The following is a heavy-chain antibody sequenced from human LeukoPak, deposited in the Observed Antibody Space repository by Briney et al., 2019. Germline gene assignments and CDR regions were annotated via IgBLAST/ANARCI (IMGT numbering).Heavy chain of an antibody. V-gene: IGHV4-39*07. D-gene: IGHD3-22*01. J-gene: IGHJ4*02. CDR2: IYHSGST. Sequence: SETLSLTCTVSGGSISSSSYYWGWIRQPPGKGLEWIGSIYHSGSTYYNPSLKSRVTISVDTSKNQFSLKLSSVTAADTAVYYCAREDRDSSGYYDYWGQGTLVTVSS. CDR3: AREDRDSSGYYDY. CDR1: GGSISSSSYY.